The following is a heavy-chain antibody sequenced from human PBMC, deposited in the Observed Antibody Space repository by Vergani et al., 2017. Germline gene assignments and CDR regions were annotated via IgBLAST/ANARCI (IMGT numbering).Heavy chain of an antibody. CDR3: ARHRGSGCFFPSSYFYGMDV. CDR2: IHPSGDT. D-gene: IGHD3-10*01. J-gene: IGHJ6*02. Sequence: QVQLQESGPGLVKPSETLTLTCDVSDSSIMTNPYWGWFRQSPGKGLEWIGCIHPSGDTHYNSSLKSRVSISIVSSSKFSLSLTSVTAAYTAIYYCARHRGSGCFFPSSYFYGMDVWGHGTTVTVSS. V-gene: IGHV4-38-2*01. CDR1: DSSIMTNPY.